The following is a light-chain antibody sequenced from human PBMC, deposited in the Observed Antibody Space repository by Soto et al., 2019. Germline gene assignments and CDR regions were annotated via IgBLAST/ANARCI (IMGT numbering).Light chain of an antibody. CDR3: QQYGSSGT. Sequence: EIVLTQSPATLSLSPGERATLSCRASQSVISHLAWYQQKPGQAPRLLIYGASNRATGIPDRFSGSGSGTDFTLTISRLEPEDFAVYYCQQYGSSGTFGQGTKVDIK. CDR1: QSVISH. V-gene: IGKV3-20*01. J-gene: IGKJ1*01. CDR2: GAS.